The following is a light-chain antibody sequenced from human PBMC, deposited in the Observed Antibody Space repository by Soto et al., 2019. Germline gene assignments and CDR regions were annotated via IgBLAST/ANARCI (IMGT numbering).Light chain of an antibody. J-gene: IGKJ5*01. CDR3: QQFHSYPIT. CDR2: DAS. Sequence: AIQLTQSPSSLSASVGDRVTITCRASQGISSALAWYQQKPGEAPNLLIYDASSLESGVPSRFSGSGSWTDFILTISSLQPEDFATYYCQQFHSYPITFGKGTRLEIK. CDR1: QGISSA. V-gene: IGKV1-13*02.